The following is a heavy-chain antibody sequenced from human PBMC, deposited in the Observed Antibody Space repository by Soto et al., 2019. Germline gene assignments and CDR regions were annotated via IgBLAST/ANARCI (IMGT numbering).Heavy chain of an antibody. CDR2: IIPTFGGT. V-gene: IGHV1-69*13. CDR3: ARDPLSSFAMDV. Sequence: ASVKVSCKASGDTFSSYAISWVRQAPGKGLEWMGKIIPTFGGTNYAQKFQGRLTISADDSTSTAYMELSSLLSEDTAVYYCARDPLSSFAMDVWGQGTTVTVSS. D-gene: IGHD3-10*02. J-gene: IGHJ6*02. CDR1: GDTFSSYA.